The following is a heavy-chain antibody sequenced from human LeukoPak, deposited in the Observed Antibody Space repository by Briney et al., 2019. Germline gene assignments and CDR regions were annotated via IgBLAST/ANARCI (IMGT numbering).Heavy chain of an antibody. V-gene: IGHV1-46*01. CDR1: GYTFTNYY. CDR3: ARTAARRFGY. D-gene: IGHD6-6*01. J-gene: IGHJ4*02. CDR2: INPSPGST. Sequence: ASVKVSCKASGYTFTNYYMQWVRQAPGQGLEWIGIINPSPGSTTYAQKFQGRVTMARDTSTSTVYMELSSLRSDDTAVYYCARTAARRFGYWGQGTLVTVSS.